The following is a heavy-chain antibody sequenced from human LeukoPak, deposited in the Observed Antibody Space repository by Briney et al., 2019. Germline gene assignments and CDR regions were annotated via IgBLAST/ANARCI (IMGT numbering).Heavy chain of an antibody. J-gene: IGHJ3*02. CDR1: GFTFSSYA. CDR2: ISDSGGST. V-gene: IGHV3-23*01. CDR3: AKDKVGTSGDAFDI. D-gene: IGHD1-1*01. Sequence: PGGSLRLSCAASGFTFSSYAMSWVRQAPGKGLEWVSGISDSGGSTYYADSVKGRFTTSRDNSKNTLYLQMNSLRAEDTAVYFCAKDKVGTSGDAFDIWGQGTMVTVSS.